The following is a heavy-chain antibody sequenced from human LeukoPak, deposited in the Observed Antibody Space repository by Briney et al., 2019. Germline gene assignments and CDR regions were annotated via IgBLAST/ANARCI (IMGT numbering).Heavy chain of an antibody. CDR3: ARSYDSTPRDYYYMDV. J-gene: IGHJ6*03. D-gene: IGHD3-22*01. CDR2: IRYDGSSK. Sequence: GGSLRLSCAASGFTFSSYGMHWVRQAPGKGLEWVAFIRYDGSSKYYADSVKGRFTISRDNSKNTLFLQMNSLRAEDTALYYCARSYDSTPRDYYYMDVWGKGTTVTVSS. V-gene: IGHV3-30*02. CDR1: GFTFSSYG.